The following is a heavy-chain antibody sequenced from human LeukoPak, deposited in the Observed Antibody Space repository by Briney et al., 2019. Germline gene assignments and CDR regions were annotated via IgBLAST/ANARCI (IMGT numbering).Heavy chain of an antibody. J-gene: IGHJ2*01. Sequence: ASVKVSSTASGYTFTIYGISWVRQAPGQGLEWMGWISAYNGNTNYAQKLQGRVTITTDTSTSTAYMELRSLRSDDTAVYYCAREGYNYGWYFDLWGRGTLVTVSS. CDR3: AREGYNYGWYFDL. D-gene: IGHD3-22*01. CDR2: ISAYNGNT. V-gene: IGHV1-18*04. CDR1: GYTFTIYG.